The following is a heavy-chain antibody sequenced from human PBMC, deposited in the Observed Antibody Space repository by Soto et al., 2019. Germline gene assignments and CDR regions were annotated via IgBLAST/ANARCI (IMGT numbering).Heavy chain of an antibody. J-gene: IGHJ6*02. Sequence: QVQLVQSGAEVKKPGSSVKVSCKASGGTFGSYAISWVRQAPGQGLEWMGGIIPIPGTANYAQKFQGRVTIAADESTSTGYMELSSLRSEDTAVYYCARLQGSSTSLEIYYYYYYGMDVWGQGTTVTVSS. CDR1: GGTFGSYA. D-gene: IGHD2-2*01. CDR3: ARLQGSSTSLEIYYYYYYGMDV. CDR2: IIPIPGTA. V-gene: IGHV1-69*01.